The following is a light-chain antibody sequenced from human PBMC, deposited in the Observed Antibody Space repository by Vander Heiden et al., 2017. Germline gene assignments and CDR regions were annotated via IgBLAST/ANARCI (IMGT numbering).Light chain of an antibody. Sequence: DIQTTQSPSTLSASVGDRVTITCRASQSISSWLAWYQQKPGKAPKLLIYKASSLESGVPSRFSGRGSGTEFTLTISSLQPDDFATYYCQQDNSYPWTFGQGTKVEIK. CDR1: QSISSW. J-gene: IGKJ1*01. CDR2: KAS. V-gene: IGKV1-5*03. CDR3: QQDNSYPWT.